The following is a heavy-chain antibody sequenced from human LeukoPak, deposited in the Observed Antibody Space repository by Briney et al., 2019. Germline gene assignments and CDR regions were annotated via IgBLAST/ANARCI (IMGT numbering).Heavy chain of an antibody. J-gene: IGHJ4*02. Sequence: GASVKVSCKASGYNFISYAMHWVRQAPGQRPEWMGWINLGNGDTKYSQKFQGRVSITSDTSASTSYVELSSLGSEDTAVFYCARDGAPEGYYFFDYWGQGTLVTVSS. V-gene: IGHV1-3*01. CDR3: ARDGAPEGYYFFDY. CDR2: INLGNGDT. CDR1: GYNFISYA. D-gene: IGHD2-15*01.